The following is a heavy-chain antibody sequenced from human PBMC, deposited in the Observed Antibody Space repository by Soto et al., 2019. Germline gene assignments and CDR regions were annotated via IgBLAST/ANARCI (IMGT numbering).Heavy chain of an antibody. Sequence: SETLSLTCTVSGGSISSGGYYWSWIRQHPGKGLEWIGYIYYGGSTYYNPSLKSRVTISVDTSKNQFSLKLSSVTAADTAVYYCARVRLNCSGGSCYSDAFDIWGQGTMVTVSS. CDR2: IYYGGST. CDR1: GGSISSGGYY. J-gene: IGHJ3*02. D-gene: IGHD2-15*01. CDR3: ARVRLNCSGGSCYSDAFDI. V-gene: IGHV4-31*03.